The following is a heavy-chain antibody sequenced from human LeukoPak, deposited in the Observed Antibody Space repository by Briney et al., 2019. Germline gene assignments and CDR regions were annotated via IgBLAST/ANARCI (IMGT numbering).Heavy chain of an antibody. V-gene: IGHV4-38-2*02. CDR1: GYSISSGYY. CDR2: IHHSGST. J-gene: IGHJ4*02. Sequence: SETLPLTCTVPGYSISSGYYWGWIRQPPGKGPEWDWSIHHSGSTQYNPSLHSPVTITIDTSRKQFSPKLSPVNAPDPALYFRVAPPDIVVVPAADDCGGQATLVTVP. CDR3: VAPPDIVVVPAADDC. D-gene: IGHD2-2*01.